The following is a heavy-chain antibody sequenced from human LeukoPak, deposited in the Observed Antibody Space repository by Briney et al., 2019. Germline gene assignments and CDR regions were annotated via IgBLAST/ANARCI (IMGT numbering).Heavy chain of an antibody. V-gene: IGHV3-48*01. CDR1: GFTFSSYS. D-gene: IGHD6-19*01. J-gene: IGHJ4*02. CDR3: IVLAVAGTFGFDY. Sequence: GGSPRLSCAASGFTFSSYSMNWVRQAPGKGLDWVSYISSSSSTIYYADSVKGRFTISRDNAKNSLYLQMNSLRAEDTAVYYCIVLAVAGTFGFDYWGQGTLVTVSS. CDR2: ISSSSSTI.